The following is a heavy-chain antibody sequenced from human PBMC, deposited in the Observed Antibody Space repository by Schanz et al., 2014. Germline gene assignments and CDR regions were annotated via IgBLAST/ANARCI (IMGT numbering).Heavy chain of an antibody. CDR3: ARLYCSTPGCYVSPNGFAKDY. CDR1: GGSFSGYY. J-gene: IGHJ4*02. Sequence: QVQLQQWGAGLLKPSATLSLTCAVSGGSFSGYYWSWIRQPSDTGLEWIGEINQSGDTNYNPPLKSRVTISVDTSNNHFSLKLRPVTAADTAVYYCARLYCSTPGCYVSPNGFAKDYWGQGTLVTVSS. V-gene: IGHV4-34*01. CDR2: INQSGDT. D-gene: IGHD2-2*01.